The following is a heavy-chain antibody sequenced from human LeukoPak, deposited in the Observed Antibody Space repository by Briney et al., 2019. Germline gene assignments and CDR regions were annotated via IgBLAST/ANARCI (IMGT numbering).Heavy chain of an antibody. Sequence: GGSLRLSCAASGFSISTTYMSWVRQAPGKGPEWVAILDSTDRTYYGDSVKGRFTISRDNSKNTLYLQMNSLRAEDTAVYYCARTIVGATNDAFDIWGQGTMVTVS. CDR1: GFSISTTY. J-gene: IGHJ3*02. D-gene: IGHD1-26*01. CDR3: ARTIVGATNDAFDI. V-gene: IGHV3-53*01. CDR2: LDSTDRT.